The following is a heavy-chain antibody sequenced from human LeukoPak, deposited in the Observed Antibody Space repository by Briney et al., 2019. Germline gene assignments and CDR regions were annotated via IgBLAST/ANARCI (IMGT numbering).Heavy chain of an antibody. D-gene: IGHD2-15*01. CDR1: GYTLTELS. J-gene: IGHJ4*02. CDR3: ATDLGYCSGSYYFDY. CDR2: FDPEDGET. V-gene: IGHV1-24*01. Sequence: ASVKVSCKVSGYTLTELSMHRVRQAPGKGLEWMGGFDPEDGETIYAQKFQGRVTMTEDTSTDTAYMELSSLRSEDTAVYYCATDLGYCSGSYYFDYWGQGALVTVSS.